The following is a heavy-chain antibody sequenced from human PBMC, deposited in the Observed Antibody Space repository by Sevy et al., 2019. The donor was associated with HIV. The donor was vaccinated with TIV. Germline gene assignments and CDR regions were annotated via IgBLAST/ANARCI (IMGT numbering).Heavy chain of an antibody. V-gene: IGHV3-9*01. CDR1: GFTFDDYP. CDR2: ISWNSAST. J-gene: IGHJ6*02. Sequence: GGSLRLSCAASGFTFDDYPMHWVRQAPGKGLEWVSGISWNSASTGYADSVKGRFTISRDNAKKYLYLQMNSLRAEDTAFYYCGKDIRNYEGDYYHFYGMDVRGQGTTVTVSS. CDR3: GKDIRNYEGDYYHFYGMDV. D-gene: IGHD4-4*01.